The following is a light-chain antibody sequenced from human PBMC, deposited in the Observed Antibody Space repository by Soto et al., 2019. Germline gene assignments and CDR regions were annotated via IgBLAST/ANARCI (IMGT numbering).Light chain of an antibody. CDR1: QSINSW. Sequence: DIQMTQSPSTLSASVGDRVTITCRASQSINSWLAWYQQKPGKAPKLLIYKASSFESGVPSSFSGSGSGTEFTLTISSLQPDDFATYYCQQYNSYPYTFGQGTKLEIK. V-gene: IGKV1-5*03. CDR3: QQYNSYPYT. CDR2: KAS. J-gene: IGKJ2*01.